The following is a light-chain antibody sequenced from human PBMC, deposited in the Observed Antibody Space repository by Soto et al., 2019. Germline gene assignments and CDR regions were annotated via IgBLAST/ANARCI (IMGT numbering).Light chain of an antibody. CDR3: AAWDDSLNGYV. CDR1: SSNIGSNT. CDR2: SYN. V-gene: IGLV1-44*01. Sequence: QSALTQPPSASGTPGQRVTISCSVSSSNIGSNTVNWYQQLPGTAPKLLIYSYNQRPSGVPDRFSGSKSVTSASLAISGLQSEDEADYYCAAWDDSLNGYVFGTGTKLTVL. J-gene: IGLJ1*01.